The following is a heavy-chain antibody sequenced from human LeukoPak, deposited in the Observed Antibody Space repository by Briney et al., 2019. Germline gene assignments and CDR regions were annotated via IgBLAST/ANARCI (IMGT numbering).Heavy chain of an antibody. CDR1: GGSFSGYY. CDR2: INHSGST. CDR3: ARAAPTVVTNYFDY. D-gene: IGHD2-21*02. J-gene: IGHJ4*02. Sequence: SETLSLTCAVYGGSFSGYYWSWIRQPPGKGLEWIGEINHSGSTNYNPSLKSQVTISVDTSKNQFSLKLSSVTAADTAVYYCARAAPTVVTNYFDYWGQGTLVTVSS. V-gene: IGHV4-34*01.